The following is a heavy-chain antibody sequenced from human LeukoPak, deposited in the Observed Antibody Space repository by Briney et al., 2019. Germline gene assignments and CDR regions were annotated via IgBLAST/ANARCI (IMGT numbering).Heavy chain of an antibody. CDR1: GGSISSSSYY. CDR3: ARRLGTVATTFDY. CDR2: IYYSGST. Sequence: SETLSLTCTVSGGSISSSSYYWGWLRPPPGKGLEWIGSIYYSGSTYYNPSLKSRVTISVDTSKNQFSLRLSSVTAADTAVYYCARRLGTVATTFDYWGQGTLVTVSS. J-gene: IGHJ4*02. D-gene: IGHD4-23*01. V-gene: IGHV4-39*01.